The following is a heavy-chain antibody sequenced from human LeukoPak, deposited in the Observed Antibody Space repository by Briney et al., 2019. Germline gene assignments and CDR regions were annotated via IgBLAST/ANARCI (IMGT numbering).Heavy chain of an antibody. D-gene: IGHD2-15*01. CDR1: GGTFSSYA. CDR2: IIPIFGTA. V-gene: IGHV1-69*13. Sequence: SVTVSCTASGGTFSSYAISWVRQAPGQGLEWMGGIIPIFGTANYAQKFQGRVTITADESTSTAYMELSSLRSEDTAVYYCARDCSGGSCYSNWGQGTLVTVSP. CDR3: ARDCSGGSCYSN. J-gene: IGHJ4*02.